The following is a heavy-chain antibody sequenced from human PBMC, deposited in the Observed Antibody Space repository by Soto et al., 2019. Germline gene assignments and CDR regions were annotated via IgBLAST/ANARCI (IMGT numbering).Heavy chain of an antibody. V-gene: IGHV3-11*05. D-gene: IGHD6-19*01. CDR3: ARCQWLDYFDY. CDR2: ISSSSGYT. CDR1: GFTFSDYY. Sequence: QVQLVESGGGLVKPGGSLRLSCAASGFTFSDYYMSWIRQAPGKGLEWVSYISSSSGYTNYADSVKGRFTISRDNAKNSLYLQMNSLRAEDTAVYYCARCQWLDYFDYWGQGTLVTVSS. J-gene: IGHJ4*02.